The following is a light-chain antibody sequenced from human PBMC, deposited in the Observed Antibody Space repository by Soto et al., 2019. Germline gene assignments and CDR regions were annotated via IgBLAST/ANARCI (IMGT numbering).Light chain of an antibody. V-gene: IGKV3-20*01. Sequence: EIVLTQSPGTLSLSPGERATLSCRASQSVSSSYLAWYQQKPGQAPRLLISCASSRATGIPDRFSGSGSGTDFTLTISRLEPEDFAVYYCQQYGGSPPFTFGPGTKVDIK. CDR1: QSVSSSY. J-gene: IGKJ3*01. CDR3: QQYGGSPPFT. CDR2: CAS.